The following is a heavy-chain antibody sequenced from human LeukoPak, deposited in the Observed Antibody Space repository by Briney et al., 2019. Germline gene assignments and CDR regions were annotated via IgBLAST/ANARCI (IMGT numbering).Heavy chain of an antibody. D-gene: IGHD2-21*01. CDR1: GFTVSSNY. V-gene: IGHV3-53*05. J-gene: IGHJ4*02. CDR2: IYSGGST. CDR3: ARDGPLGLRHFDY. Sequence: GGSLRPSCAASGFTVSSNYMSWVRQAPGKGLEWVSVIYSGGSTYYADSVKGRFTISRDNSKNTLYIQMNSLRAEDTAVYYCARDGPLGLRHFDYWGQGTLVTVSS.